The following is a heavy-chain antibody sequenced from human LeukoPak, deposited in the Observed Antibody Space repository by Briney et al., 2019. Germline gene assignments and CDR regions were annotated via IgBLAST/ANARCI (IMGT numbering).Heavy chain of an antibody. CDR2: IYYSGST. Sequence: PSETLSLTCAVSGGSISSNSYYWGWIRQPPGKGLEWIGSIYYSGSTYYNPSLKSRVTISVDTSKNQFSLKLSSVTAADTAVYYCAREVHSSWYRGMGYDAFDIWGQGTMVTVSS. D-gene: IGHD6-13*01. CDR1: GGSISSNSYY. V-gene: IGHV4-39*02. CDR3: AREVHSSWYRGMGYDAFDI. J-gene: IGHJ3*02.